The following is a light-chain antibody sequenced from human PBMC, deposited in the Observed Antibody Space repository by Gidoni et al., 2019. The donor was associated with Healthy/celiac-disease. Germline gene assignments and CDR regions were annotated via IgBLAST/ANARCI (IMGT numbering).Light chain of an antibody. V-gene: IGKV3-11*01. CDR3: QQHSNWPPEYT. CDR2: DAS. J-gene: IGKJ2*01. CDR1: QSVSSY. Sequence: EIVLTQSPATLSLSPGESATLSCRASQSVSSYLAWYQQKPGQAPRLLISDASNRATGIPARFSGSGSGTDFTLTISSLEPEDFAVYYCQQHSNWPPEYTFGQGTRLEIK.